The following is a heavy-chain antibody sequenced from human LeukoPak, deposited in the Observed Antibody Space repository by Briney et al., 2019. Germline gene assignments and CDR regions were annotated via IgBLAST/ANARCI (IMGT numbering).Heavy chain of an antibody. CDR3: ARARYGDYAFDY. V-gene: IGHV1-8*01. CDR1: GYTFTSFD. Sequence: ASVKVSCKASGYTFTSFDINWVRQATGQGLEWMGWMNPNSGNTGYAQEFQGRVTMTRNTSVSTAYMELSSLRSEDTAVYYCARARYGDYAFDYWGQGTLVTASS. J-gene: IGHJ4*02. D-gene: IGHD4-17*01. CDR2: MNPNSGNT.